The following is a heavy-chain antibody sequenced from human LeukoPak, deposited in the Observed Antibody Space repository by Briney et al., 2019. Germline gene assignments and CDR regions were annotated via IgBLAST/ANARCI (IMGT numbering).Heavy chain of an antibody. CDR1: GFTLSRYG. J-gene: IGHJ4*02. V-gene: IGHV3-21*01. D-gene: IGHD3-22*01. CDR2: IGSSSSYI. CDR3: ARVSSGEYYFDY. Sequence: GGSLRLSCAASGFTLSRYGINWVRQAPGKGLEWVSSIGSSSSYIYYADSVKGRFTISRDNAKNSLFLQMNSLRAEDAAVYYCARVSSGEYYFDYWGQGTLVTVSS.